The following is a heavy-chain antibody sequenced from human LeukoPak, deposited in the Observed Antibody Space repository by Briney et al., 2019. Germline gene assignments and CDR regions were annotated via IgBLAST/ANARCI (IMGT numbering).Heavy chain of an antibody. D-gene: IGHD6-13*01. CDR2: ISAYNGNT. CDR3: ARVLIAAAGRRDGGYFQH. V-gene: IGHV1-18*01. Sequence: ASVKVSCKASGYTFTSYGISWVRQAPGQGLEWMGWISAYNGNTNYAQKLQGRVTMTTDTSTSTAYMELRSLRSDDTAVYYCARVLIAAAGRRDGGYFQHWGQGTLVTVSS. J-gene: IGHJ1*01. CDR1: GYTFTSYG.